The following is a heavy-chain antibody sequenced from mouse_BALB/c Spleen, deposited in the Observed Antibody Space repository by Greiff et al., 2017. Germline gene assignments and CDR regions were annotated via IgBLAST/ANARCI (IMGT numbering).Heavy chain of an antibody. CDR2: ISSGSSTI. D-gene: IGHD1-1*01. J-gene: IGHJ4*01. V-gene: IGHV5-17*02. CDR1: GFTFSSFG. Sequence: EVMLVESGGGLVQPGGSRKLSCAASGFTFSSFGMHWVRQAPEKGLEWVAYISSGSSTIYYADTVKGRFTISRDNPKNTLFLQMTSLRSEDTAMYYCAREWIRRWAMDYWGQGTSVTVSS. CDR3: AREWIRRWAMDY.